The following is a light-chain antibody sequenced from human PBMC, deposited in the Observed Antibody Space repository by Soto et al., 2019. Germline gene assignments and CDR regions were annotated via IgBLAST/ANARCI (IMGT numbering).Light chain of an antibody. Sequence: QSALTQPPSASGTPGQSLTISCAGSSSNIGSHYVYWYQHLPGTAPKLLIFRDGQRPSGVPDRFFGSKSGTSASLAISGLRSEDEATYYCAAWDDTLNGQVFGGGTQLTVL. CDR3: AAWDDTLNGQV. CDR2: RDG. CDR1: SSNIGSHY. V-gene: IGLV1-47*01. J-gene: IGLJ3*02.